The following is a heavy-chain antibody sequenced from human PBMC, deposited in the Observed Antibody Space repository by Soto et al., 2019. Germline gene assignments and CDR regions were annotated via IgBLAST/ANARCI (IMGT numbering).Heavy chain of an antibody. D-gene: IGHD5-18*01. CDR1: GGSVSSDDHY. J-gene: IGHJ4*02. Sequence: QVQLQESGPGLVKPSQTLSLTCTVSGGSVSSDDHYWNWIRQPPGKGLDWIGYIFYSGSAFYNPSRQSRVTISVDTSNNQFPLKMKSVTAADTAVYYCARSPYSYGFNLWGQGTLVTVSS. V-gene: IGHV4-30-4*01. CDR3: ARSPYSYGFNL. CDR2: IFYSGSA.